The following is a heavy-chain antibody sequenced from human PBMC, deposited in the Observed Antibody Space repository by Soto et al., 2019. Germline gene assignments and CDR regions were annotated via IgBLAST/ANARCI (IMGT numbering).Heavy chain of an antibody. CDR2: IYHSGST. CDR3: ARAPFLN. Sequence: QVQLQESGPGLVKPSGTLSLTCTASGGSISSNDWWSWVRQRPGKGLEWIGEIYHSGSTNYSPSLKSRVTRSVDKTKNQFSLKLTSVTAADTAVYYCARAPFLNWGQGTLVTVSS. J-gene: IGHJ4*02. D-gene: IGHD2-21*01. V-gene: IGHV4-4*02. CDR1: GGSISSNDW.